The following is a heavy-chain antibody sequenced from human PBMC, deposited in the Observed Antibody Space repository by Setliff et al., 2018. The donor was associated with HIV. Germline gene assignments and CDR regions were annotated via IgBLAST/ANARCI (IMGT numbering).Heavy chain of an antibody. CDR2: INHSGST. J-gene: IGHJ6*03. CDR1: GGSFSGYY. V-gene: IGHV4-34*01. CDR3: ARGKWLVQNFYSYYMDV. Sequence: TLSLTCAVYGGSFSGYYWSWIRQPPGKGLEWIGEINHSGSTNYNPSLKSRVTISVDTSKNQFSLKLSSVTAADTAVYYCARGKWLVQNFYSYYMDVWGKGTTVTVSS. D-gene: IGHD6-19*01.